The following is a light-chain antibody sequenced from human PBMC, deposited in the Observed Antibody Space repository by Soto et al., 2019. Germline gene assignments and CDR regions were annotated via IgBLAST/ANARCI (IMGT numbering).Light chain of an antibody. Sequence: DIQVTQSRSTLSASVGDRVTITFRASQSISSWLAWYQRKPGEAPKLLIYDASRLQPGVPSRFRGSGYGTHFTFTISSLQPEDIATYYCQQYDKLPLTFGGGTKVDI. CDR1: QSISSW. V-gene: IGKV1-5*01. CDR3: QQYDKLPLT. CDR2: DAS. J-gene: IGKJ4*01.